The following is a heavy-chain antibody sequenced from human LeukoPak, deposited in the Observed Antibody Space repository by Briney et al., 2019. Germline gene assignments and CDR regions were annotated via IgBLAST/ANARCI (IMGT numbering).Heavy chain of an antibody. J-gene: IGHJ4*02. D-gene: IGHD2-2*02. CDR2: IYYSGST. CDR1: GGSISSYY. Sequence: SETLSLTCTVSGGSISSYYWSWIRQPPGKGLEWIGYIYYSGSTNYNPSLKSRVTISVDTSKNQFSLKLSSVTAADTAVYYCAGSGYCSSTSCYTDGPYYFDYWGQGTLVTVSS. CDR3: AGSGYCSSTSCYTDGPYYFDY. V-gene: IGHV4-59*01.